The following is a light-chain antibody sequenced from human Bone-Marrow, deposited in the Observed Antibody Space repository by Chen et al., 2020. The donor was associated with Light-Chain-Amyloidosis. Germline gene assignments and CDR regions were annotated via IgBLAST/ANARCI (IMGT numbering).Light chain of an antibody. CDR1: NIGSTS. V-gene: IGLV3-21*02. CDR2: DDS. Sequence: SYVLTQPSSLSLAPVQTATMACGGNNIGSTSVHWYQQTPGQAPLLVAYDDSDRPSGIHERLSGSNSGNTATLTISRVEAGDEADYYGQVWDRSSDRPVFGGGTKLTVL. J-gene: IGLJ3*02. CDR3: QVWDRSSDRPV.